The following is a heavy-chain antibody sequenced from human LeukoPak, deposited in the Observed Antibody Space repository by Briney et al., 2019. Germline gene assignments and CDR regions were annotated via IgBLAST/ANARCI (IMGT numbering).Heavy chain of an antibody. CDR1: GYTFTSYG. J-gene: IGHJ4*02. Sequence: ASVKVSCKASGYTFTSYGISWVRQAPGQGLEWMGWISAYNGNTNYAQKLRGRVTMATDTSTSTAYMELRSLRSDDTAVYYCARESRVYSSSWYGDWGQGTLVTVSS. CDR2: ISAYNGNT. D-gene: IGHD6-13*01. CDR3: ARESRVYSSSWYGD. V-gene: IGHV1-18*01.